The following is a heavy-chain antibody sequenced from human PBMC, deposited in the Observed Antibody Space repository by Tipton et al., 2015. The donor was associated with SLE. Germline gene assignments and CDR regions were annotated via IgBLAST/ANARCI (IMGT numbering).Heavy chain of an antibody. J-gene: IGHJ4*02. CDR2: IHHSGIT. Sequence: TLSLTCNVSGYSIRNGYYWGWIRQAPGKGLEWNGTIHHSGITYYNQSLKSRVTISVDKSKNQFSLKLSSVTVADTAVYYCAKDYNHDNADYNWGQGTLVIVSS. D-gene: IGHD4-17*01. V-gene: IGHV4-38-2*02. CDR3: AKDYNHDNADYN. CDR1: GYSIRNGYY.